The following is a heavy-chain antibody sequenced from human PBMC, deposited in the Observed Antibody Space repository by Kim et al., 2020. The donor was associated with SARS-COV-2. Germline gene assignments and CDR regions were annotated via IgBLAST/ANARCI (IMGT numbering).Heavy chain of an antibody. V-gene: IGHV3-73*01. CDR2: IRDKAKNYAT. CDR3: TSPLYFYDRSGQDY. J-gene: IGHJ4*02. Sequence: GGSLRLSCAASGFAFSGSAMHWVRQASGKGLEWVGRIRDKAKNYATAYAASVKGRFTISRDDSKNTAYLQMNSLKTEDTAVYYCTSPLYFYDRSGQDYWGQGTLVTVSS. CDR1: GFAFSGSA. D-gene: IGHD3-22*01.